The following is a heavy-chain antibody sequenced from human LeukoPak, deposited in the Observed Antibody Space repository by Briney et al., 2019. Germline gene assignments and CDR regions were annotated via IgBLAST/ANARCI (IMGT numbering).Heavy chain of an antibody. CDR1: GFSISDSY. CDR3: STDPRLLMY. V-gene: IGHV3-11*01. D-gene: IGHD2-8*01. J-gene: IGHJ4*01. Sequence: GGSLRLSCVVSGFSISDSYMTWIRPTPGKGLEWLAYISGSGSDIYFADSVKGRFTISRDNAKNSLYLQMNSLRPEDTALYYCSTDPRLLMYWGHGTLVTVSS. CDR2: ISGSGSDI.